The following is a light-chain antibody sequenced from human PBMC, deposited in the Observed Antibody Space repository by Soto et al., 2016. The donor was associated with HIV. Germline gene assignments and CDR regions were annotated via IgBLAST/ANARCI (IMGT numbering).Light chain of an antibody. CDR2: DAS. CDR1: QSISTY. V-gene: IGKV1-39*01. CDR3: QQSSRTPRT. Sequence: DIQMTQSPSSLSLSIGDRVSITCRASQSISTYLHWYQQKPGRAPKLLIYDASSLQSGVPSRFSGRGSGTDFTLTISDLQHEDLATYYCQQSSRTPRTFGQGTKVDIK. J-gene: IGKJ1*01.